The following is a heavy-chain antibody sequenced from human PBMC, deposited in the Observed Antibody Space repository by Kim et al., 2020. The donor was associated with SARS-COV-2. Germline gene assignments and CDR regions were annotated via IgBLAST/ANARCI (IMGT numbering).Heavy chain of an antibody. CDR2: IILMLGIA. Sequence: SVKVSCKASGGTFSSYAINWVRQAPGQGLEWMGRIILMLGIANYAQKFQVRVTITADKSTSTAYMELSSLRSEDTAVYYCARDSLDSYGSEKYGMDVWGQGTTVTVSS. V-gene: IGHV1-69*04. CDR1: GGTFSSYA. D-gene: IGHD3-10*01. CDR3: ARDSLDSYGSEKYGMDV. J-gene: IGHJ6*02.